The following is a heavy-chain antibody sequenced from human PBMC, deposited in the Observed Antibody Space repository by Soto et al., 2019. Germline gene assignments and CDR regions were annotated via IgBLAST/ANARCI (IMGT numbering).Heavy chain of an antibody. D-gene: IGHD2-2*01. V-gene: IGHV5-10-1*01. CDR2: IDPSDSYT. J-gene: IGHJ4*02. CDR1: GYSFTSYW. CDR3: ITQPLGYCNSMTCYAYFDY. Sequence: GESLKISCKGSGYSFTSYWISWVRQMPGKGLEWMGRIDPSDSYTNYSPSFQGHVTISADKSISTAYLQWSSLKASDTAVYYCITQPLGYCNSMTCYAYFDYWGQGALVTVSS.